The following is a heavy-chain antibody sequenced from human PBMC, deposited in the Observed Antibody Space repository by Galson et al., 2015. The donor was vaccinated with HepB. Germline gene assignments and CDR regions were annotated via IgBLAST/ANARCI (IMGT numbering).Heavy chain of an antibody. CDR1: AGAFSTYT. CDR3: VRQYDTSGYYPY. D-gene: IGHD3-22*01. Sequence: SVKVSCKASAGAFSTYTLSWVRQAPGQGLEWMGGIIPPFGSANYAQKFQGRVTITADESTSTTYMELRRLRSEDTAVYYCVRQYDTSGYYPYWGRGTLVTVSS. CDR2: IIPPFGSA. J-gene: IGHJ4*02. V-gene: IGHV1-69*13.